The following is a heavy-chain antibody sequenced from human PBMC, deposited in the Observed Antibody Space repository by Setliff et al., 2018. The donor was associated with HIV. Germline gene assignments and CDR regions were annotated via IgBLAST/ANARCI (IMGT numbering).Heavy chain of an antibody. V-gene: IGHV3-20*04. CDR2: INWNGAIT. Sequence: PGGSLRLSCTASGFTFSDHSMTWVRQRPGKGLEWVSGINWNGAITDYADSVKGRFTISRDNAKNSLHLQMNSLRAEDAAFYYCAREAYDVLTPHAHIDYWGQGVLVTVSS. CDR1: GFTFSDHS. J-gene: IGHJ4*02. D-gene: IGHD3-9*01. CDR3: AREAYDVLTPHAHIDY.